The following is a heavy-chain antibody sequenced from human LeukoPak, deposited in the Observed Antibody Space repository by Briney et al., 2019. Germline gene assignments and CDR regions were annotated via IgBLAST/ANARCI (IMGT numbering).Heavy chain of an antibody. V-gene: IGHV3-48*04. J-gene: IGHJ5*02. D-gene: IGHD6-13*01. CDR3: ARDDSSSWYDFWFDP. CDR1: GFTFSSYS. CDR2: ISTSGSTI. Sequence: PGGSLRLSCAASGFTFSSYSMNWVRQAPGKGLEWLSHISTSGSTIYYADSVKGRFTISRDNAKNSLYLQMNSLRAEDTAVYYCARDDSSSWYDFWFDPWGQGTLVTVSS.